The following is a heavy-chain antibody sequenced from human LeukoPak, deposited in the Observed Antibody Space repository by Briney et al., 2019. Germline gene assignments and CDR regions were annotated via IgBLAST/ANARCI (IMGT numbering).Heavy chain of an antibody. V-gene: IGHV4-59*12. D-gene: IGHD3-9*01. Sequence: PSETLSLTCTVSGGSISSYYWSWIRQPPGKGLEWIGFISYTGNTNCNPSLKSRVTLSVDTSKNQFSLKLSSVTAADTAVYCCASSRSTYYDILTGYYKGYFDYWGQGTLVTVSS. CDR2: ISYTGNT. J-gene: IGHJ4*02. CDR3: ASSRSTYYDILTGYYKGYFDY. CDR1: GGSISSYY.